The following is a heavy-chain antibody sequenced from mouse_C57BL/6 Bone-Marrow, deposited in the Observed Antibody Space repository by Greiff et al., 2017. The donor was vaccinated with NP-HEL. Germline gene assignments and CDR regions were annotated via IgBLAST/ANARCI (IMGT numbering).Heavy chain of an antibody. CDR2: IHPNSGST. V-gene: IGHV1-64*01. Sequence: QVQLQQPGAELVKPGASVKLSCKASGYTFTSYWMHWVKQRPGQGLEWIGMIHPNSGSTNYNEKFKSKATLTVDKSSSTAYMQLSSLTSEDSAVYYCARGNYYGSCAMDYWGQGTSVTVSS. J-gene: IGHJ4*01. CDR3: ARGNYYGSCAMDY. CDR1: GYTFTSYW. D-gene: IGHD1-1*01.